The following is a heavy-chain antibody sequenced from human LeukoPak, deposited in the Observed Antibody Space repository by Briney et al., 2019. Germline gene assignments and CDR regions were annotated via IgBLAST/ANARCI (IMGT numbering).Heavy chain of an antibody. J-gene: IGHJ4*02. CDR3: ARDIQGSFNY. V-gene: IGHV3-23*01. CDR2: ITSTGSNT. CDR1: GFTFSSYW. Sequence: PGGSLRLSCAASGFTFSSYWMHWVRQAPGKGLQWVSSITSTGSNTYYTDSVKGRFTISRDNSKNTLYLQVNRLRAEDTAVFYCARDIQGSFNYWGQGTLVTVSS.